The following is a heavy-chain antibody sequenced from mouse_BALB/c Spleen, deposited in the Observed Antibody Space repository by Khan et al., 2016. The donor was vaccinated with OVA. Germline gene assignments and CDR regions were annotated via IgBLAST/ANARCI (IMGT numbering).Heavy chain of an antibody. J-gene: IGHJ3*01. Sequence: EVELVESGGDLVRPGGSLKLSCAASGFSFSSYSMSWVRQTPDKRLEWVATISSGGDYTYYPDSVTGRFTISRDNAKNTLYLHMSNLKSEDTAIYYCASHLTGSFAYWGQGTLVTVSA. V-gene: IGHV5-6*01. CDR2: ISSGGDYT. CDR1: GFSFSSYS. D-gene: IGHD4-1*01. CDR3: ASHLTGSFAY.